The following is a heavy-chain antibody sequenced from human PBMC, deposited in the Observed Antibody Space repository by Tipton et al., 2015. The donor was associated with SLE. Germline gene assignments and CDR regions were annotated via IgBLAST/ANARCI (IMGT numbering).Heavy chain of an antibody. Sequence: LSCAVSGGSISSGGYSWSWIRQPPGKGLEWIGYIYHSGSTNYNPSLKSRVTVSVDTSKDQFSLKLSSVTAADTAVYYCARGRGSSGLDNWGQGTLVTVSS. V-gene: IGHV4-30-2*01. CDR3: ARGRGSSGLDN. CDR2: IYHSGST. CDR1: GGSISSGGYS. D-gene: IGHD3-22*01. J-gene: IGHJ4*02.